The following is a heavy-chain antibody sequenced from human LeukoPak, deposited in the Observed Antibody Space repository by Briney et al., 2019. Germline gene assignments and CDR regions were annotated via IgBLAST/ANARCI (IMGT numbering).Heavy chain of an antibody. CDR1: GFTFSSYG. V-gene: IGHV3-30*02. J-gene: IGHJ4*02. CDR3: AKNRDSSDYPRDFDF. Sequence: GGSLRLSCATFGFTFSSYGMHWVRQTPGKGLEWVAFIRHDGSYRQYADSVKGRFTVSRDNSKDMVYLQMNSLRTEDTAVYYCAKNRDSSDYPRDFDFWGQGTLVTVSS. CDR2: IRHDGSYR. D-gene: IGHD3-22*01.